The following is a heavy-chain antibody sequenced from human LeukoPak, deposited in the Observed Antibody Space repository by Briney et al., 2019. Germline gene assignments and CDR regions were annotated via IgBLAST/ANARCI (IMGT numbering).Heavy chain of an antibody. J-gene: IGHJ4*02. CDR2: IKQDGSEK. V-gene: IGHV3-7*01. Sequence: PGGSLRLSCAASGFPFSRFWMTWVRQAPGKGLEWVANIKQDGSEKYYVDSVKGRFTISRDNAKNSLYLQMNSLRAEDTAVYYCAREGDFSFSYDSSGYYYFDYWGQGTLVTVSS. D-gene: IGHD3-22*01. CDR1: GFPFSRFW. CDR3: AREGDFSFSYDSSGYYYFDY.